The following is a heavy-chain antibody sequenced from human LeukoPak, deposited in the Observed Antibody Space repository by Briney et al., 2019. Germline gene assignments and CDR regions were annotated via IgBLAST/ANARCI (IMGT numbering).Heavy chain of an antibody. D-gene: IGHD3-22*01. V-gene: IGHV1-69*05. CDR1: GGTFSGQA. CDR2: TIPIFGST. J-gene: IGHJ6*03. CDR3: ARGVRSHFYDYSGLYYYYLDL. Sequence: SVKVSCKPSGGTFSGQAVSWVRQAPGQGLEWMGSTIPIFGSTDYSQTFQGRVTITTDEPATVVYLELSSLRSDDTAVYYCARGVRSHFYDYSGLYYYYLDLWGKGITVTVSS.